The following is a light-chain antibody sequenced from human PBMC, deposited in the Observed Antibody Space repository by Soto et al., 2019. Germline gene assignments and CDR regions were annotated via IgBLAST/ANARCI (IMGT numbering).Light chain of an antibody. V-gene: IGKV3-20*01. CDR2: DAS. CDR1: QSFSSTY. CDR3: QHYGSSRT. J-gene: IGKJ1*01. Sequence: IVLTQSPGTLSLSPGERATLSCRASQSFSSTYLAWYQQKPGQAPRLLIYDASSRATGIPDRFSGSGSGTDFTLTISRLEPDDFAVYYCQHYGSSRTFGQGTKVDNK.